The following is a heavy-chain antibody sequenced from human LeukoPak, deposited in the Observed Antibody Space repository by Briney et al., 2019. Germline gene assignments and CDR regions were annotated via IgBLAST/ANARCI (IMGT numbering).Heavy chain of an antibody. V-gene: IGHV3-30*04. D-gene: IGHD3-22*01. CDR2: ISYDGGNK. J-gene: IGHJ4*02. Sequence: GGSLRLSCAASGFTFSSYAMHWVRQAPGKGLEWVAVISYDGGNKYYADSVKGRFTISRDNSKNTLYLQMNSLRAEDTAVYYCARDTKYSSGYGGLDYWGQGTLVTVSS. CDR3: ARDTKYSSGYGGLDY. CDR1: GFTFSSYA.